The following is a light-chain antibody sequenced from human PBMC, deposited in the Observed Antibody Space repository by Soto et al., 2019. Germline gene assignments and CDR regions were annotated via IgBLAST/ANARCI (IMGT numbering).Light chain of an antibody. CDR3: QQYHNWPA. V-gene: IGKV3-15*01. J-gene: IGKJ1*01. Sequence: EIVMTQSPDTLSVSPGERATLSCRASQSVFSSLVWYQQKPGQAPRLLIYGAATRATGIPARFSGSGSGTEFTLTISSLQSEDFAVYYCQQYHNWPAFGQGTKVDI. CDR2: GAA. CDR1: QSVFSS.